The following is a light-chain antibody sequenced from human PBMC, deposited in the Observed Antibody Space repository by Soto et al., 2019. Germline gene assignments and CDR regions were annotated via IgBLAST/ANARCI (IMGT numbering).Light chain of an antibody. CDR1: QGISSY. CDR3: QQFSGYPLT. V-gene: IGKV1-8*01. Sequence: AIRMTQSPSSFSASTGDRVTITCRASQGISSYLAWYQQKPGKAPKLLIYGASNLQSGVPSRFSGSGSGTAFTLTISSLQPEDFATYYCQQFSGYPLTFGQGTRLEIK. J-gene: IGKJ5*01. CDR2: GAS.